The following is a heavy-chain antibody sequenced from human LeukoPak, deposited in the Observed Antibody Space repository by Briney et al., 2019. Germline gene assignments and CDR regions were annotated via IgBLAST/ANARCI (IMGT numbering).Heavy chain of an antibody. CDR1: GFTFSSYA. V-gene: IGHV3-30*01. D-gene: IGHD3-3*01. Sequence: GGSLRLSCAASGFTFSSYAMHWVRQAPGKGLEWVAAISYDGSNKYYADSVKGRFTISRDNSKNTLYLQMNSLRAEDTAVYYCARVLRSKYYMDVWGKGTTVTVSS. CDR3: ARVLRSKYYMDV. CDR2: ISYDGSNK. J-gene: IGHJ6*03.